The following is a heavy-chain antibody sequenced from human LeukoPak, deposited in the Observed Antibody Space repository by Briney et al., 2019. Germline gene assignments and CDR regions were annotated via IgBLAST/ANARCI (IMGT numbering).Heavy chain of an antibody. CDR2: ISSSGSTR. D-gene: IGHD3-10*01. J-gene: IGHJ6*03. Sequence: GGSLRLSCTVSGFDFSGHWMNWVRQAPGKGLEWVSCISSSGSTRYYADSVKGRFTISRDNAKNSLYLQMNSLRAEDTAVYYCARGKRFGELWIYYYMDVWGKGTTVTVSS. V-gene: IGHV3-48*03. CDR1: GFDFSGHW. CDR3: ARGKRFGELWIYYYMDV.